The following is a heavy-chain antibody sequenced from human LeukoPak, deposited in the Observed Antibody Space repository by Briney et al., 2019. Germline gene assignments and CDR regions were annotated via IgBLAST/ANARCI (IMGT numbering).Heavy chain of an antibody. Sequence: SVTVSFKASGYTFTNYGISWVRQAPGQGLEWMGWISAYNGNTNYAQKLQGRVSMTTDTSTSTAYMELRSLRYDDTAVYYCARVRYSSSWVDYWGQGTLVTVSS. CDR1: GYTFTNYG. J-gene: IGHJ4*02. CDR3: ARVRYSSSWVDY. D-gene: IGHD6-13*01. CDR2: ISAYNGNT. V-gene: IGHV1-18*01.